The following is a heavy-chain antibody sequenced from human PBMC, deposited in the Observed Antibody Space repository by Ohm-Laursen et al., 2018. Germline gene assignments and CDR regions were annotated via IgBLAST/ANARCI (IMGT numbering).Heavy chain of an antibody. CDR1: GFTFSSYS. CDR3: ARYIAAAGATQLDY. D-gene: IGHD6-13*01. V-gene: IGHV3-21*01. Sequence: GSLRLSCAASGFTFSSYSMNWVRQAPGKGLEWVSSISSSSSYIYYADSVKGRFTISRDNAKNSLYLRMNSLRAEDTAVYYCARYIAAAGATQLDYWGQGTLVTVSS. J-gene: IGHJ4*02. CDR2: ISSSSSYI.